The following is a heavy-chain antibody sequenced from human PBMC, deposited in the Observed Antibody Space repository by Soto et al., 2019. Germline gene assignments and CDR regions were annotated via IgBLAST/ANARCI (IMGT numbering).Heavy chain of an antibody. J-gene: IGHJ4*02. V-gene: IGHV1-69*06. D-gene: IGHD3-16*01. Sequence: QVQLVQSGAEVKKPGSSVKVSCKASGGTFSIYAISCVRQAPGQGLEWMGGIIPIFGTANYAQKFQGRGTITADNSKSTVYMELSSLRSEDTAVYYCARGGQMATIGGPFDYWGQGTLVTGSS. CDR3: ARGGQMATIGGPFDY. CDR2: IIPIFGTA. CDR1: GGTFSIYA.